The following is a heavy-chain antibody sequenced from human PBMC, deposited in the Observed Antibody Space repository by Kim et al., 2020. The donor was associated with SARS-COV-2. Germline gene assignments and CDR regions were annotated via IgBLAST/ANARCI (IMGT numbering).Heavy chain of an antibody. CDR1: GFTFSSYA. CDR3: ARVGEMATNDY. CDR2: ISYDGSNK. Sequence: GGSLRLSCAASGFTFSSYAMHWVRQAPGKGLEWVAVISYDGSNKYYADSVKGRFTISRDNSKNTLYLQMNSLRAEDTAVYYCARVGEMATNDYWGQGTLVTVSS. J-gene: IGHJ4*02. V-gene: IGHV3-30*04. D-gene: IGHD3-10*01.